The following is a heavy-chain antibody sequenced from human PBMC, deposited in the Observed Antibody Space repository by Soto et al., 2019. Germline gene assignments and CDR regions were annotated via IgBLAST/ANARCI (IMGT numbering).Heavy chain of an antibody. J-gene: IGHJ4*02. CDR3: ASAIYCSSTSCYRGYFDY. CDR1: GFTFSSYS. V-gene: IGHV3-21*01. Sequence: GGSLRLSCAAFGFTFSSYSMNWVRQAPGKGLEWVSYISSSSSYIYYADSVKGRFTISRDNAKNSLYLQMNSLRAEDTALYYFASAIYCSSTSCYRGYFDYWGQGTLVTVSS. D-gene: IGHD2-2*01. CDR2: ISSSSSYI.